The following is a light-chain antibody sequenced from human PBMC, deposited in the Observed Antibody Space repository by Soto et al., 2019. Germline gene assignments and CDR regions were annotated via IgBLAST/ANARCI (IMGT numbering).Light chain of an antibody. Sequence: AIQMTQSPSSRSASVGDRVSITCRASQGIRNDLGWYQQRPGKAPKLLIYAASSLQSGVPSRFSGSGSGTDFTLTISSLQPEDFATYYCLQDYNYPRTFGQGTKVEIK. CDR3: LQDYNYPRT. V-gene: IGKV1-6*01. CDR2: AAS. CDR1: QGIRND. J-gene: IGKJ1*01.